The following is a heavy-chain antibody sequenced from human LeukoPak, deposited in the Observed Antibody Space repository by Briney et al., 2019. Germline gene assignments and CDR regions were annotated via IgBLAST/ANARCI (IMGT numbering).Heavy chain of an antibody. D-gene: IGHD3-16*02. Sequence: GGSLRLSCAASGFTFSNYGMHWVRQAPGKGLEWLAVTLYDGSNNYFADSVKGRFTISRDDSNNTLYLQMHSLRAEDTALYFCARDEGAFGGIIVPRDWGQGTLVTVSS. CDR1: GFTFSNYG. CDR3: ARDEGAFGGIIVPRD. CDR2: TLYDGSNN. V-gene: IGHV3-30*03. J-gene: IGHJ4*02.